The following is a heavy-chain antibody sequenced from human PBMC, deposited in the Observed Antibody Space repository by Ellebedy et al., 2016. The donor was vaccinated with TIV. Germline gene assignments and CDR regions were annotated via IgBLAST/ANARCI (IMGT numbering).Heavy chain of an antibody. D-gene: IGHD6-6*01. J-gene: IGHJ4*02. Sequence: GESLKISXAASGFTFTSYWMSWVRQAPGKGLEWVANIKQDGSEKNYVDSVKGRFVISRDNAKKSLDLQMNSLRAEDMAVYYCTRDRGAYSSSSFDYWGQGILVTVSS. CDR1: GFTFTSYW. CDR2: IKQDGSEK. CDR3: TRDRGAYSSSSFDY. V-gene: IGHV3-7*01.